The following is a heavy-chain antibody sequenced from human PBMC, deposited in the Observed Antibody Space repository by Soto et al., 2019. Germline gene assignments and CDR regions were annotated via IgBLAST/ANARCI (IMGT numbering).Heavy chain of an antibody. D-gene: IGHD6-19*01. Sequence: QVQLVESGGGVVQPGRSLRLSCAASGFTFSSYGMHWVRQAPGKGLEWVAVISYDGSNKYYADSVKGRFTISRDNSKNTLYLQTNSLRAEDTALYYCAKDHRRIAVAAPFSPGGQGTLVTVSS. CDR1: GFTFSSYG. V-gene: IGHV3-30*18. CDR3: AKDHRRIAVAAPFSP. CDR2: ISYDGSNK. J-gene: IGHJ5*02.